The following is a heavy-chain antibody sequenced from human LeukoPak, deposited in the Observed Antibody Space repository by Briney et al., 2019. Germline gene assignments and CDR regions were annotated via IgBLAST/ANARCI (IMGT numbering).Heavy chain of an antibody. CDR1: GFTFSSNA. CDR2: ISGSGDNT. CDR3: AKGSYYDSSGSFYFDY. D-gene: IGHD3-22*01. J-gene: IGHJ4*02. Sequence: GGSLRLSCAASGFTFSSNAMSWVRQAPGKGLEWVSGISGSGDNTYYADSVKGRFTISRDNSKNMLYVQVSSLGTEDTAAYYCAKGSYYDSSGSFYFDYWGQGTLVTVSS. V-gene: IGHV3-23*01.